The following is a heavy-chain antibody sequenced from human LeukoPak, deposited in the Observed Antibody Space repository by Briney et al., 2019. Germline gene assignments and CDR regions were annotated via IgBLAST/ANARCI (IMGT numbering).Heavy chain of an antibody. CDR2: IYTSGST. V-gene: IGHV4-4*07. CDR3: ARSATYYDFWSGFVFDY. D-gene: IGHD3-3*01. CDR1: GGSISSYY. J-gene: IGHJ4*02. Sequence: SETLSLTCTVSGGSISSYYWSWIRQPAGKGLEWIGRIYTSGSTNYNPSLKSRVTMSVDTSKNQFSLKLSSVTAADTAVYYCARSATYYDFWSGFVFDYWGQGTLVTVSS.